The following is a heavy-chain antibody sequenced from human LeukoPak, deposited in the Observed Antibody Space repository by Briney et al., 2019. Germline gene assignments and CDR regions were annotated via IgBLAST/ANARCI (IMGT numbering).Heavy chain of an antibody. CDR2: IYYTGST. CDR3: ASQYYDILTPFDY. CDR1: DGSINGYY. V-gene: IGHV4-59*01. D-gene: IGHD3-9*01. J-gene: IGHJ4*02. Sequence: SETLSLTCTVSDGSINGYYWSWIRQSPGKGLESLGYIYYTGSTNYSPSLKSRVTMSVDTSRNQFFLRLSSVTAEDTAVYYCASQYYDILTPFDYWGQGTLVTVSS.